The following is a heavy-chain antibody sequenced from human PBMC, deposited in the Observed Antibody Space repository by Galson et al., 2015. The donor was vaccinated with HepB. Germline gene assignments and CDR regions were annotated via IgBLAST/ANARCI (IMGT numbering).Heavy chain of an antibody. CDR1: GFSLNTGGVG. CDR3: AHRIYSSDGEGFDY. D-gene: IGHD6-19*01. J-gene: IGHJ4*02. V-gene: IGHV2-5*01. CDR2: FYWNDDK. Sequence: PALVKPTQTLTLTCTFSGFSLNTGGVGVSWIRQPPGKALEWLALFYWNDDKSYSPSLESRLTITKDTSKSQVVLTMTNMDPVDTATYYCAHRIYSSDGEGFDYWGQGTLVTVSS.